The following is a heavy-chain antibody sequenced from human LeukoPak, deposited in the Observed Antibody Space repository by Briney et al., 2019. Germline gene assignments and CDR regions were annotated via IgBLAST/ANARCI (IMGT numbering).Heavy chain of an antibody. J-gene: IGHJ4*02. CDR1: GFTFSSYW. CDR2: ISSSSSYI. CDR3: AREVYYGSGSYAFDY. D-gene: IGHD3-10*01. Sequence: KTGGSLRLSCAASGFTFSSYWMHWVRQAPGKGLEWVSSISSSSSYIYYADSVKGRFTISRDNAKNSLYLQMNSLRAEDTAVYYCAREVYYGSGSYAFDYWGQGTLVTVSS. V-gene: IGHV3-21*01.